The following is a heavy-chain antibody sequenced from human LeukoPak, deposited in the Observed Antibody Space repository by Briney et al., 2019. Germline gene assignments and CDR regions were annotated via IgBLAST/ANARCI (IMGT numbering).Heavy chain of an antibody. CDR2: TNPDGSTT. CDR3: ARETPRGGRYYFDY. Sequence: PGGSLRLACAASGFTFSGYWMHWVRQAPGKGLEWVARTNPDGSTTTYAYPVKRRFTISRDNAKNWLYLQMNSLRAEDTALYYCARETPRGGRYYFDYWGQGALVTVSS. D-gene: IGHD3-10*01. J-gene: IGHJ4*02. V-gene: IGHV3-74*01. CDR1: GFTFSGYW.